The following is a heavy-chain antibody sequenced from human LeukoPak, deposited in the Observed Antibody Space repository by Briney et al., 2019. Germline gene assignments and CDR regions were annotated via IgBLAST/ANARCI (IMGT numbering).Heavy chain of an antibody. D-gene: IGHD3-3*01. CDR1: GYTFTSYG. CDR3: ARDRSPDFWSGDYRDAFDI. Sequence: ASVKVSCKASGYTFTSYGISWVRQAPGQGLEWMGWISGYNGNTNSAQKLQGRVSMTTDTSTSTAYLELRSQRSDDTAVYYCARDRSPDFWSGDYRDAFDIWGQGTMVTVSS. CDR2: ISGYNGNT. V-gene: IGHV1-18*01. J-gene: IGHJ3*02.